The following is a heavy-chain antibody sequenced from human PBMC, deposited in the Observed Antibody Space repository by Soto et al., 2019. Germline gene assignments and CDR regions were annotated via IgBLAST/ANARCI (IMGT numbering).Heavy chain of an antibody. V-gene: IGHV3-9*01. CDR3: ARDTIAARTFDY. J-gene: IGHJ4*02. Sequence: GGSLRLSCVASGFTFDDYGMHWVRQAPGKGLEWVSGISWNSGSIGYADSVKGRFTISRDNSKNTLYLQMNSLRAEDTAVYYCARDTIAARTFDYWGQGTLVTVSS. D-gene: IGHD6-6*01. CDR2: ISWNSGSI. CDR1: GFTFDDYG.